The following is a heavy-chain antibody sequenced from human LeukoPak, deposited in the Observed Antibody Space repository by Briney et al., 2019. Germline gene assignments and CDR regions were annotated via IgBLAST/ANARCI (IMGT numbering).Heavy chain of an antibody. J-gene: IGHJ4*02. D-gene: IGHD5-18*01. Sequence: GGSLRLSCAASGFTFSSYVMSWVRQAPGKGLEWVSAISSSSGGSTFYADSVKGRFTISRDNSKNTLYLQMNSLRAEDTAVYYCAKDRGYSYGISEYWGQGTLVTVSS. CDR2: ISSSSGGST. CDR3: AKDRGYSYGISEY. V-gene: IGHV3-23*01. CDR1: GFTFSSYV.